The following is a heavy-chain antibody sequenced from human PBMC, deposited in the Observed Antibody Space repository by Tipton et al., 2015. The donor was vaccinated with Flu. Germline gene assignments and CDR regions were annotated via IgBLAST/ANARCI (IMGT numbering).Heavy chain of an antibody. CDR2: LSHVDST. D-gene: IGHD4-11*01. V-gene: IGHV4-38-2*02. Sequence: TLSLTCTVSGDSISRAYYWGWIRQSPGKGLEWIGSLSHVDSTYYNPSLGSRATISEDTSKNQFSLKLRSLTAADTAVYYCARRDYSNYVSEPKNWFDPWGQGVLVTVSS. J-gene: IGHJ5*02. CDR1: GDSISRAYY. CDR3: ARRDYSNYVSEPKNWFDP.